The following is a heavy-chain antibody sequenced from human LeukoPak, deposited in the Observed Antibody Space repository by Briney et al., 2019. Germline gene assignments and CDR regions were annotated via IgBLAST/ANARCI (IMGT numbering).Heavy chain of an antibody. V-gene: IGHV4-34*01. Sequence: SETLSLTCAVYGGSFSGYYWNWIRQPPGKGLEWIGEINHTGGTNYNPSLKSRVTMSVDTSKSQFSLKLSSVTAADTAVYYCARVVGDGYNYFLDYWGQGTLVTVSS. CDR1: GGSFSGYY. J-gene: IGHJ4*02. D-gene: IGHD5-24*01. CDR2: INHTGGT. CDR3: ARVVGDGYNYFLDY.